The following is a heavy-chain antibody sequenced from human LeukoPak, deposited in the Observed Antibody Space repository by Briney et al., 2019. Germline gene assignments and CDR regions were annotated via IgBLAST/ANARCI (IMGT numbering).Heavy chain of an antibody. V-gene: IGHV3-74*01. CDR3: VRDVNWGFDS. D-gene: IGHD7-27*01. Sequence: GGSLRLSCAASGFTFGNSWVHWVHQAPGKGLVWVSLINADGSTTTYADSVKGRFIISRDDAKNSVYLQMNSLRIEDSAFYYCVRDVNWGFDSWGQGALVTVSS. CDR2: INADGSTT. J-gene: IGHJ4*02. CDR1: GFTFGNSW.